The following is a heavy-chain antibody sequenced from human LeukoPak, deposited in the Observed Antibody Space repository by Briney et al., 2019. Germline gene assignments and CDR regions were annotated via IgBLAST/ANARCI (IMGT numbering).Heavy chain of an antibody. CDR2: IYYSGST. D-gene: IGHD3-3*01. CDR1: GGSISSSSYY. J-gene: IGHJ6*03. CDR3: ARHRFGLYYDSYYMDV. Sequence: SETLSLTCTVSGGSISSSSYYWGWIRQPPGKGLEWIGSIYYSGSTYYNPSLKSRVTISVDTSKNQFFLKLSSVTAADSAVYYCARHRFGLYYDSYYMDVWGKGTMVTVSS. V-gene: IGHV4-39*01.